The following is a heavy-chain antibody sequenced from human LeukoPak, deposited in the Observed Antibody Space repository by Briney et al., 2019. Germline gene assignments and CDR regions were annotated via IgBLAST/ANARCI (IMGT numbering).Heavy chain of an antibody. Sequence: LSLTCTVSGGSISSSSYYWGWIRQPPGKGLEWVSYISSSGSTINYADSVKGRFTISRDNAKNSLYLQMNSLRAEDTAVYYCAELGITMIGGVWGKGTTVTISS. CDR2: ISSSGSTI. J-gene: IGHJ6*04. CDR1: GGSISSSSYY. CDR3: AELGITMIGGV. V-gene: IGHV3-11*04. D-gene: IGHD3-10*02.